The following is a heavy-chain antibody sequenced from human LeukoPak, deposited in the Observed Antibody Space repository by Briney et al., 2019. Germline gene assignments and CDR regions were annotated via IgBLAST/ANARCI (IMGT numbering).Heavy chain of an antibody. Sequence: GRSLRLSCAASGFTFDDYAMHWVRQAPGKGLEWVSGISWNSGSIGYADSVKGRFTISRDNAKNSLFLQMNSLRAEDTAVYYCARDPNGDYIGAFDMCGQGTKVTVSS. D-gene: IGHD4-17*01. CDR2: ISWNSGSI. V-gene: IGHV3-9*01. CDR1: GFTFDDYA. CDR3: ARDPNGDYIGAFDM. J-gene: IGHJ3*02.